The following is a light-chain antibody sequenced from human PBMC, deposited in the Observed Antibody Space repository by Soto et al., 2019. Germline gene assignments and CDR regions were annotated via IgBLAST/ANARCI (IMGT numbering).Light chain of an antibody. Sequence: QSALTQPPSVSAAPGQKVTISCSGSTSNIGSNYVCWYQQLPGTAPKLLIYDNKKRPSGIPDRFSGSKSGTSATLDITGLQTGDEADYYCGTWDSSLSAGVFGGGTKLTVL. CDR1: TSNIGSNY. CDR3: GTWDSSLSAGV. V-gene: IGLV1-51*01. J-gene: IGLJ2*01. CDR2: DNK.